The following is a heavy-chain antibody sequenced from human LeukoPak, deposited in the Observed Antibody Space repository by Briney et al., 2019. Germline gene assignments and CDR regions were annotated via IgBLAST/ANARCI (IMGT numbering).Heavy chain of an antibody. J-gene: IGHJ4*02. CDR1: GGSISSSSYY. Sequence: PSETLSLTCTVSGGSISSSSYYWGWIRQPPGKGLEWIGSIYYSGSTYYNPSLKSRVTMSVDTSKNQFYLKLTSVTAADTAVYYCARGMEIPYWGQGTLVTVSS. CDR3: ARGMEIPY. D-gene: IGHD3-3*01. CDR2: IYYSGST. V-gene: IGHV4-39*07.